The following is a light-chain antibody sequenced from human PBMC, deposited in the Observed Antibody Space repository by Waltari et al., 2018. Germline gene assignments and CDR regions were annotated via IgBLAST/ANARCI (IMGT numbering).Light chain of an antibody. Sequence: QPVLTQPPSSSASPGDSARLTRTLPRDLNVGNFLIYWYQQKPGSPPRFLLYYKSDSEKAQGSGVPSRFSGSKDASANAGILLISGLQSEDEADYYCMFWPNNVWVFGGGTKLTVL. CDR2: YKSDSEK. CDR3: MFWPNNVWV. V-gene: IGLV5-37*01. J-gene: IGLJ3*02. CDR1: RDLNVGNFL.